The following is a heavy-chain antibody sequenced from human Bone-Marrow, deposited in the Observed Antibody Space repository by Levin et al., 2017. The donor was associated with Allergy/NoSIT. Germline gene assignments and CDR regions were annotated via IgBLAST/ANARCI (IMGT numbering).Heavy chain of an antibody. CDR1: GYTFTSYG. J-gene: IGHJ6*02. CDR3: ARGPKKIAAAGSPALGDYYYGMDV. D-gene: IGHD6-13*01. CDR2: ISAYNGNT. V-gene: IGHV1-18*01. Sequence: ASVKVSCKASGYTFTSYGISWVRQAPGQGLEWMGWISAYNGNTNYAQKLQGRVTMTTDTSTSTAYMELRSLRSDDTAVYYCARGPKKIAAAGSPALGDYYYGMDVWGQGTTVTVSS.